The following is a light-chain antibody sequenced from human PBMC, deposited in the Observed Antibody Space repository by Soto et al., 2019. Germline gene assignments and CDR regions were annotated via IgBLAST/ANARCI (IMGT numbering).Light chain of an antibody. CDR3: QQRSNWRT. Sequence: EIVLTQSPGTLSLSPGERATLSCRASQSVSSYLAWYQQKPGQAPRLLIYDASNRATGIPARFSGSGSGTDYTLTISSLEPEDFAVYYCQQRSNWRTFGQGTKVDI. J-gene: IGKJ1*01. CDR1: QSVSSY. V-gene: IGKV3-11*01. CDR2: DAS.